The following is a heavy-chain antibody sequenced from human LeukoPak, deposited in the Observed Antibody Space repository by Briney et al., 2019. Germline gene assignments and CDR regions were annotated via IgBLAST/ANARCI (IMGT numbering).Heavy chain of an antibody. V-gene: IGHV3-30*02. CDR3: AKDLAPYYYGSAPFDY. J-gene: IGHJ4*02. CDR1: GFTFSSYG. Sequence: GGSLRLSCAASGFTFSSYGMHWVRQAPGKGLEWVAFIRYDGSNKYYADSVKGRFTISRDNSKNTLYLQMNSLRAEDTAVYYCAKDLAPYYYGSAPFDYWGQGTLVTVSS. D-gene: IGHD3-10*01. CDR2: IRYDGSNK.